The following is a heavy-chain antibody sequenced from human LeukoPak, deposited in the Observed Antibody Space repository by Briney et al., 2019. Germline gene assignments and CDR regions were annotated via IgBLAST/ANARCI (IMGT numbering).Heavy chain of an antibody. CDR1: GGTFSSYA. CDR3: ARGGPGIAPVDDFDI. CDR2: IIPIFGTA. Sequence: SSVKVSCKASGGTFSSYASSWVRQAPGQGLEWMGGIIPIFGTANYAQKFQGRVTITADKSTSTAYMELRSLRSEDTAVSYCARGGPGIAPVDDFDIWGQGTMVTVSS. V-gene: IGHV1-69*06. D-gene: IGHD6-13*01. J-gene: IGHJ3*02.